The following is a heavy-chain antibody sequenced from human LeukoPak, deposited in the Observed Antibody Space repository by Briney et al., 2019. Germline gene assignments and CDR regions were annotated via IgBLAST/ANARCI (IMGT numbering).Heavy chain of an antibody. Sequence: ASVKVSCKASGYTFTDYYIHWVRQAPGQGLEWMGWISAYNGNTNYAQKLQGRVTMTTDTSTSTAYMELRSLRSDDTAVYYCARVSFKIVVVPAAIDYWGQGTLVTVSS. CDR1: GYTFTDYY. J-gene: IGHJ4*02. D-gene: IGHD2-2*01. V-gene: IGHV1-18*04. CDR2: ISAYNGNT. CDR3: ARVSFKIVVVPAAIDY.